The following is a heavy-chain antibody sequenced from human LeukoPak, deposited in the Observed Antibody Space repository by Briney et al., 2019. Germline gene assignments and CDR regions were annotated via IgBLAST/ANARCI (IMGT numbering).Heavy chain of an antibody. CDR3: TATVTSDY. CDR2: IRSKANSYAT. CDR1: GFTFSGSA. Sequence: GGSLRLSCAAAGFTFSGSAMHWVRQASGKGLEWVGRIRSKANSYATAYAASVKGRFTISRDDSKNTAYLQMNSLKTEDTAVYYCTATVTSDYWGQGTLVTVSS. D-gene: IGHD4-17*01. V-gene: IGHV3-73*01. J-gene: IGHJ4*02.